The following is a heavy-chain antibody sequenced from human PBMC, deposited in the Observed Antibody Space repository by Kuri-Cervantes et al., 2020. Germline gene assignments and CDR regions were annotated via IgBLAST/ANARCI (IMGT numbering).Heavy chain of an antibody. CDR2: INHSGST. Sequence: GSLRLSCAVYGGSFSGYYWSWIRQAPGKGLEWIGEINHSGSTNYNPSLKSRVTISLDTSKNLLSLRLASVTAADTSVYYCARGPMTTVENFYYYYYMDVWGKGTAVTVSS. D-gene: IGHD4-23*01. CDR3: ARGPMTTVENFYYYYYMDV. V-gene: IGHV4-34*01. CDR1: GGSFSGYY. J-gene: IGHJ6*03.